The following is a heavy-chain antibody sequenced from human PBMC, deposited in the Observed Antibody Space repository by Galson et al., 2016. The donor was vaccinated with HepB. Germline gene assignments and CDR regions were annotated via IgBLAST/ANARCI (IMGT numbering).Heavy chain of an antibody. D-gene: IGHD2-2*01. CDR2: IYTSGST. CDR1: GGSISSGSYY. Sequence: TLSLTCTVSGGSISSGSYYWSWIRQPAGKGLEWIGRIYTSGSTNYNPSLKSRITISVDTSKNQFSLKLSSLTAADTAVYYCATLVSRYQLLSNSYFYMDVWGKGTTVTVCS. CDR3: ATLVSRYQLLSNSYFYMDV. V-gene: IGHV4-61*02. J-gene: IGHJ6*03.